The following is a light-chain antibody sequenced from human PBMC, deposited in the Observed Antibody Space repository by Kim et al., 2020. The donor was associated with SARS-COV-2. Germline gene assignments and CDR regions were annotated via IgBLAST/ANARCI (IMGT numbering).Light chain of an antibody. CDR2: KAS. V-gene: IGKV1-5*03. CDR3: QQYNSYSST. Sequence: DIQMTQSPSTLSASVGDRVTITCRASQSISSWLAWYQQKPGKAPELLIYKASNLESGVPSRFSGSGSGTEFTLTISSLQPDDFATYYCQQYNSYSSTFGQGTKVDIK. J-gene: IGKJ2*01. CDR1: QSISSW.